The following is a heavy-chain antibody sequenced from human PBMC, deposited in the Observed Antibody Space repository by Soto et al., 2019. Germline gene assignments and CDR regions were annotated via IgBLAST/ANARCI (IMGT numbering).Heavy chain of an antibody. CDR2: IYHSGST. D-gene: IGHD6-19*01. J-gene: IGHJ4*02. CDR3: ARAGGLGAVAVDY. V-gene: IGHV4-30-2*01. CDR1: GGSISSGGYS. Sequence: QLQLQESGSGLVKPSQTLSLTCAVSGGSISSGGYSWSWIRQPPGKRLEWIGYIYHSGSTYYNPSLKSRVTISVDRSKNQFSLKVSSVTAADTAVYYCARAGGLGAVAVDYWAQGTLVTVSS.